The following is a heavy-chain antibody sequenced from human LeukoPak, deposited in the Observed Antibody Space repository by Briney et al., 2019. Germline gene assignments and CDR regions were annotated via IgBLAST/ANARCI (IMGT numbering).Heavy chain of an antibody. V-gene: IGHV3-23*01. Sequence: PGGSLRLSCAASGFTFSNYVMSWVRQAPGKGLEWVSDISGGGSSTHYADSVKGRFTISRENSQSTLYLQMNSLRDEDTAVYYGAKDGYGVLDYWGQGTLVTVSS. CDR1: GFTFSNYV. CDR2: ISGGGSST. D-gene: IGHD4-17*01. J-gene: IGHJ4*02. CDR3: AKDGYGVLDY.